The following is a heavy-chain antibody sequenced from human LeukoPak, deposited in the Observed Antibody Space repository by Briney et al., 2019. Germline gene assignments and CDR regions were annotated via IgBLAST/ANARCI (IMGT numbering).Heavy chain of an antibody. D-gene: IGHD5-12*01. J-gene: IGHJ4*02. CDR3: ARTWAIVATIPFDY. CDR1: GFTFSSYW. V-gene: IGHV3-7*01. CDR2: IKQDGSEK. Sequence: GGSLRLSCAASGFTFSSYWMSWVRQAPGKGLEWVVNIKQDGSEKYYVDSVKGRFTIPRDNAKNSLYLQMNSLRAEDTAVYYCARTWAIVATIPFDYWGQGTLVTVSS.